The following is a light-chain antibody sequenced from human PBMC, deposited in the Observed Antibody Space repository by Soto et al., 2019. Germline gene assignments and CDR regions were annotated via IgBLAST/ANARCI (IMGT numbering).Light chain of an antibody. CDR3: SSFRRSNTPCV. V-gene: IGLV2-14*01. CDR1: SSDIGDYNY. Sequence: QSALTQPASVSGSPGQSITISCTGTSSDIGDYNYVSWYQQHPGKAPTLMIYDVSNRPSGVPNRFSGSKSGNTAPLTISGLQAEDEADYYCSSFRRSNTPCVFGTGTKLTVL. J-gene: IGLJ1*01. CDR2: DVS.